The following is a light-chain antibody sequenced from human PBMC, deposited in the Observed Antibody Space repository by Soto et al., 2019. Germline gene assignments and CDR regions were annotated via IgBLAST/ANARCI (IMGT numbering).Light chain of an antibody. Sequence: DIQMTQSPSSLSASVGDRVTITCRASQSISSYLNWYQQKPGKAPKLLIYDASSLESGVPSRLSGSGSGTEFTLTISSLQPDDFATYYCQQYNSYSPTFGQGTKVDIK. CDR1: QSISSY. CDR2: DAS. J-gene: IGKJ1*01. CDR3: QQYNSYSPT. V-gene: IGKV1-5*01.